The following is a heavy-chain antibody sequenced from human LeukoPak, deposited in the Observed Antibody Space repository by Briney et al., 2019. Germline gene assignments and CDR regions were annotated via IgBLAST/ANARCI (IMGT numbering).Heavy chain of an antibody. Sequence: GGSLRLSCAASGFTFSSYGMHWVRQAPGKGLEWVAVISYDGSNKYYADSVKGRFTTSRDNAKNTLYLQMNSLKNDDTAVYYCAKDRVWNSLDSWGQGTLVTVSS. CDR3: AKDRVWNSLDS. J-gene: IGHJ4*02. CDR1: GFTFSSYG. V-gene: IGHV3-30*18. D-gene: IGHD1-7*01. CDR2: ISYDGSNK.